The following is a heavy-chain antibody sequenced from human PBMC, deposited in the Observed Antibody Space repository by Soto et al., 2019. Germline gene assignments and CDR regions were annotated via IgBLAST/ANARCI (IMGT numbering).Heavy chain of an antibody. D-gene: IGHD2-15*01. CDR2: IIPIFGTA. J-gene: IGHJ6*02. CDR1: GGTFSSYA. CDR3: AGGRGYCSGGSCYSDYYYYGMDV. Sequence: QVQLVQSGAEVKKPGSSVKVSCKASGGTFSSYAISWVRQAPGQGLEWMGGIIPIFGTANYAQKFQGRVTITADESTSTAYMELSSLRSEDTSVYYCAGGRGYCSGGSCYSDYYYYGMDVWGQGTTVTVSS. V-gene: IGHV1-69*01.